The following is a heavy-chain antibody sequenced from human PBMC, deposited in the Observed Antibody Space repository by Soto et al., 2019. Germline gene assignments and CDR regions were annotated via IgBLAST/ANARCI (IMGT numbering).Heavy chain of an antibody. CDR2: IYYSGGT. CDR1: GGSISTYY. CDR3: GRISKSPISGYFDH. D-gene: IGHD2-2*01. Sequence: SETLSLTCTVSGGSISTYYWSWIRQPPGKGLEWIGYIYYSGGTNYNPSLKSRVTISVDTSKNQFSLKLSSVTAADTAVYYCGRISKSPISGYFDHWGQGALVTVSS. V-gene: IGHV4-59*01. J-gene: IGHJ4*02.